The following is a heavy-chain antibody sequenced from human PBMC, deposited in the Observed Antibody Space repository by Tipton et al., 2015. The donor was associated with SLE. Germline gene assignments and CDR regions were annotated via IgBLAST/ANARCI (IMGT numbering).Heavy chain of an antibody. Sequence: TLSLTCAVYGGSFSGYYWSWIRQPPGKGLEWIGEINHSGSTNYNPSLKGRVTISVDTSKNQFSLKLSSVTAADTAVYYCASYSSSYFDYWGQGTLVTVSS. D-gene: IGHD6-6*01. V-gene: IGHV4-34*09. CDR3: ASYSSSYFDY. CDR1: GGSFSGYY. CDR2: INHSGST. J-gene: IGHJ4*02.